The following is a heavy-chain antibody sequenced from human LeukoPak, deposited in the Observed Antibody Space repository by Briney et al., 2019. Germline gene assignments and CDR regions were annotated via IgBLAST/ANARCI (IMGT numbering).Heavy chain of an antibody. CDR3: ARLTVVRSSGWYMRFSSWFNP. V-gene: IGHV3-21*01. J-gene: IGHJ5*02. Sequence: GGSLRLSCAASVFTFSIYSMKCVRQARGKGLECVSSITSSSSYIYYADSVKGLFTISRDNAKNSLYLHMNRLRAEDKGVYYCARLTVVRSSGWYMRFSSWFNPWGQGTLVTVSS. CDR1: VFTFSIYS. CDR2: ITSSSSYI. D-gene: IGHD6-19*01.